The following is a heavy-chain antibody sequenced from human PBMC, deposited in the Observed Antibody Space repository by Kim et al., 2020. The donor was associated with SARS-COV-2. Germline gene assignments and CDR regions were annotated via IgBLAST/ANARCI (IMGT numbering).Heavy chain of an antibody. J-gene: IGHJ4*02. D-gene: IGHD4-17*01. V-gene: IGHV1-2*02. Sequence: ASVKVSCKASGYTFTGQYMHWVRQAPGQGLEWMGWINPNSGSTNYAQKFQGRVTMTRDTSISTAYMELSRLRSDDTAVYYCARSMTAVTTNRFFSDYWGQGTLVTVSS. CDR1: GYTFTGQY. CDR2: INPNSGST. CDR3: ARSMTAVTTNRFFSDY.